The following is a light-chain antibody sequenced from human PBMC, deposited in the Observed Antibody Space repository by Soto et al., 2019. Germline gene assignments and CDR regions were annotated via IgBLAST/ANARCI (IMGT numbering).Light chain of an antibody. V-gene: IGKV3-20*01. J-gene: IGKJ1*01. CDR3: QLYLSAPRT. CDR1: QSVRSNY. Sequence: EIVLTQSPGTLSLSPGERATLSCRASQSVRSNYLAWYQQNPGQAPRLLIYGASSRATGIPDRFRGSGSGTDLTLTISSLEPEEFALYDCQLYLSAPRTVGQGNEV. CDR2: GAS.